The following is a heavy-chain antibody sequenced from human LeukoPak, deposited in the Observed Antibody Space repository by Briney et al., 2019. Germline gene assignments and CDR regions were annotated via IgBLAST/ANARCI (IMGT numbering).Heavy chain of an antibody. Sequence: SETLSLTCAVYGGSFSGYYWSWIRQPPGKGLEWIGEINHSGSTNYNPSLKSRVTISVDTSKNQFSLRLRSVTAADTAVYYCARVGGLYYYYYYMDVWGKGTTVTVSS. CDR3: ARVGGLYYYYYYMDV. CDR1: GGSFSGYY. CDR2: INHSGST. D-gene: IGHD1-26*01. V-gene: IGHV4-34*01. J-gene: IGHJ6*03.